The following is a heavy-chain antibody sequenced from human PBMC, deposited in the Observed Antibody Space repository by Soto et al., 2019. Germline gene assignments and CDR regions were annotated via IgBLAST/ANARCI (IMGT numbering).Heavy chain of an antibody. CDR3: AREEDGDF. Sequence: QVQLVESGGGVVQPGRSLRLSCAASGFSFSSYAMNWVRQAPGKGLEWVAVISYDGSNKYYADSVKGRFTISRDNSMDTLYLQMNSQRAQDTAVYYCAREEDGDFWGQGTLVTVSS. CDR1: GFSFSSYA. CDR2: ISYDGSNK. V-gene: IGHV3-30-3*01. J-gene: IGHJ4*02.